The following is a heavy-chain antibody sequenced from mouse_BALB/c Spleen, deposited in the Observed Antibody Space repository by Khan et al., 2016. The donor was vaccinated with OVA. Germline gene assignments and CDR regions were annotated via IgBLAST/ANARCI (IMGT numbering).Heavy chain of an antibody. D-gene: IGHD2-3*01. Sequence: VQLKESGPGLVAPSQSLSITCTVSGFSLTSYGEHWVRQPPGKGLEWLGVIWAGGSTNYNSALMSRLSISKDNSKSQVFLKMNSLQTDDTAMYYCARGDGYYEDAMDYWGQGTSVTVSS. CDR1: GFSLTSYG. CDR3: ARGDGYYEDAMDY. V-gene: IGHV2-9*02. CDR2: IWAGGST. J-gene: IGHJ4*01.